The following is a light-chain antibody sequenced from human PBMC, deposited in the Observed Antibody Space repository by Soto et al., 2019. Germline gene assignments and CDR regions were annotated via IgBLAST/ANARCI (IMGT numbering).Light chain of an antibody. CDR3: QQYNSYPLT. V-gene: IGKV1-5*03. Sequence: DIQMTQSPSTLSASVGDRVTITCRASQSISSWLAWYQQRPGTAPNLLIYKASSLESGVPSRFGGSGSGTEFTLTISSLQPDDFATYYCQQYNSYPLTFGGGTKVEIK. J-gene: IGKJ4*01. CDR1: QSISSW. CDR2: KAS.